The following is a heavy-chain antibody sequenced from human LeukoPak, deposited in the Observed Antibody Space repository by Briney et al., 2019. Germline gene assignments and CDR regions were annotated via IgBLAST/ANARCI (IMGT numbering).Heavy chain of an antibody. CDR3: ATRGGSGRFSENWFDP. J-gene: IGHJ5*02. CDR1: GYTLTELS. V-gene: IGHV1-24*01. D-gene: IGHD3-10*01. CDR2: FDPEDGET. Sequence: ASVKVSCKVSGYTLTELSMHWVRQAPGIGLEWMGGFDPEDGETIYAQKFQGRVTMTEDTSTDTAYMELSSLRSEDTAVYYCATRGGSGRFSENWFDPWGQGTLVTVSS.